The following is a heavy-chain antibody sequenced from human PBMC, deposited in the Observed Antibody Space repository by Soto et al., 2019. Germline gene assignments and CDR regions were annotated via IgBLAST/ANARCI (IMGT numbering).Heavy chain of an antibody. V-gene: IGHV4-31*03. CDR3: ARDVPSITGTTKDWFDP. Sequence: QVQLQESGPGLVKPSQTLSLTCTVSGGSISSGGYYWSWIRQHPGKGLEWIGYIYYSGSTYYNPSLKSRVTISVDTSKNQFSLKLSSVTAADTAVYYCARDVPSITGTTKDWFDPWGQGTLVTVSS. CDR2: IYYSGST. D-gene: IGHD1-7*01. CDR1: GGSISSGGYY. J-gene: IGHJ5*02.